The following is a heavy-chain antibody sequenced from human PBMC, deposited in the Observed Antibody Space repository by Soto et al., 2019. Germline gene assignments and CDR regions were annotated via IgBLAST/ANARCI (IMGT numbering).Heavy chain of an antibody. CDR3: SRDSSHCIGGACYSRFDY. D-gene: IGHD2-15*01. J-gene: IGHJ4*02. CDR1: GFSLSDHP. Sequence: EVQLVESGGGLVQPGGSLRLSCAGSGFSLSDHPMDWVRQAPGKGLEWVGRSRGKSKSYTTDYAASVKGRFIISRDESQNSLYLEMNSLETEDTAVYYCSRDSSHCIGGACYSRFDYWGRGTLVTVSS. V-gene: IGHV3-72*01. CDR2: SRGKSKSYTT.